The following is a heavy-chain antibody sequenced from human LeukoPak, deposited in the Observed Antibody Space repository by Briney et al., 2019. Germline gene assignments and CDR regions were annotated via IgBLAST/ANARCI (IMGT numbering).Heavy chain of an antibody. Sequence: ASVKVSCKASGYTFTSYDINWVRRATGQGLEWMGWMNPNSGNTGYAQKFQGRVTITRNTSISTAYMELSSLRSEDTAVYYCARARRYCSSTSCYSDFHYWGQGTLVTVSS. CDR3: ARARRYCSSTSCYSDFHY. D-gene: IGHD2-2*01. CDR2: MNPNSGNT. J-gene: IGHJ4*02. V-gene: IGHV1-8*03. CDR1: GYTFTSYD.